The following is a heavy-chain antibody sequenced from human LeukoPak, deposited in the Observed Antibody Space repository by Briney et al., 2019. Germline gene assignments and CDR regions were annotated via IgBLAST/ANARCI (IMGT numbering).Heavy chain of an antibody. J-gene: IGHJ5*02. D-gene: IGHD2-15*01. CDR2: INPSGGGT. CDR1: GYTFTSYY. V-gene: IGHV1-46*01. CDR3: ARGYCSGGSCYSWFDP. Sequence: ASVKASCKASGYTFTSYYMHWVRQAPGQGLEWMGIINPSGGGTSYAQKFQGRVTMTRDTSTSTVYMELSSLRSEDTAVYYCARGYCSGGSCYSWFDPWGQGTLVTVSS.